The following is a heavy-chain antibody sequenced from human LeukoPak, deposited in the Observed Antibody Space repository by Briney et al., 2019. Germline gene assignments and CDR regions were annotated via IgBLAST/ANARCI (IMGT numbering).Heavy chain of an antibody. CDR1: GGSISSYY. V-gene: IGHV4-59*08. CDR3: ARRIPRRYYDSSGYFPPWAFDI. CDR2: IYYSGST. Sequence: PSETLSLTCTVSGGSISSYYWSWIRQPPGKGLEWIGYIYYSGSTNYNPSLKSRVTISVDTSKNQFSLKLSSVTAADTAVYYCARRIPRRYYDSSGYFPPWAFDIWGQGTMVTVSS. D-gene: IGHD3-22*01. J-gene: IGHJ3*02.